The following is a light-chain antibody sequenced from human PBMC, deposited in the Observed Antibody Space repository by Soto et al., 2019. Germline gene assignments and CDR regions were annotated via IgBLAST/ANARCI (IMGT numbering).Light chain of an antibody. Sequence: HSALTQPASVSGSPGQSITISCTGTSSDVGGYNYVSWYQQHPGKAPKLMIYDVSNRPSGVSNRFSGSKSGNTASLTISGLQAEDEADYYCNSYTSSSTLVVFGGGTKVTVL. V-gene: IGLV2-14*01. CDR3: NSYTSSSTLVV. CDR1: SSDVGGYNY. CDR2: DVS. J-gene: IGLJ2*01.